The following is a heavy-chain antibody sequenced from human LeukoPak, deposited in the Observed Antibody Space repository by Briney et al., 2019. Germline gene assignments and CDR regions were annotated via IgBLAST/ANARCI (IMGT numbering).Heavy chain of an antibody. J-gene: IGHJ4*02. CDR1: GGSISSYY. CDR3: ATSRDYGPHYFDY. Sequence: SETLSLTCTVSGGSISSYYWSWIRQPPGKGLEWIGYIYYSGSTNYNPSLKSRVTISVDTSKNQFSLKLSSVTAADTAVYYCATSRDYGPHYFDYWGQGTLVTVSS. V-gene: IGHV4-59*01. D-gene: IGHD4-17*01. CDR2: IYYSGST.